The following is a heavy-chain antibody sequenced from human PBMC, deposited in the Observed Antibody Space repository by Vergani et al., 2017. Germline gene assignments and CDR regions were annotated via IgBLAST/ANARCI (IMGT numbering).Heavy chain of an antibody. CDR3: AGDTHSWQRADR. V-gene: IGHV4-61*02. CDR1: GSSTSSGSYY. CDR2: LYTSGST. J-gene: IGHJ5*02. D-gene: IGHD6-13*01. Sequence: QVQLQESGPGLVKPSQTLSLTSTVPGSSTSSGSYYWNWIRQPAGKGLGWIGRLYTSGSTNYNPSLKSRVTISVDTSKNQFSLRLTSVTAADSAIYYCAGDTHSWQRADRWGQGLLVSVSS.